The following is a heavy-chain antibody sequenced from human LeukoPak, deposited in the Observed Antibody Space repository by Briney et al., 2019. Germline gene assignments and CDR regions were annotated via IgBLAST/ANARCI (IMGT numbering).Heavy chain of an antibody. J-gene: IGHJ3*02. CDR2: IKQDGSQK. D-gene: IGHD4-17*01. V-gene: IGHV3-7*05. CDR1: GFTFSSYW. CDR3: ARDPTVTNFHDAFDI. Sequence: PGGSLRLSCAASGFTFSSYWMSWVRQAPGKGLEWVATIKQDGSQKEYVDSAKGRFTISRDNAKNSLYLQMNSLRAEDTAVYYCARDPTVTNFHDAFDIWGQGTMVTVSS.